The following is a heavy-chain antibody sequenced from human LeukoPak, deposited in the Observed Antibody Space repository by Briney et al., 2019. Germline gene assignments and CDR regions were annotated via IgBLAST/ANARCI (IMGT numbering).Heavy chain of an antibody. D-gene: IGHD3-16*01. CDR2: ISGYNGET. CDR3: AREEGGKYYYMDV. J-gene: IGHJ6*03. Sequence: ASVKVSCKVSGYTFTSSGISWVRQAPGQGLEWMGWISGYNGETNYVQKFWGRVTMTTDSSTSTAYMELRSLRYDDTAVYYCAREEGGKYYYMDVWGKGTSVTVSS. V-gene: IGHV1-18*01. CDR1: GYTFTSSG.